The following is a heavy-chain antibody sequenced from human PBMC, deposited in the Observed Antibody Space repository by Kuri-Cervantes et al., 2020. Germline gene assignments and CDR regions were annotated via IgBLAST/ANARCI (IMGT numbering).Heavy chain of an antibody. CDR2: IYYSGST. V-gene: IGHV4-59*01. Sequence: SETLSLTCTVPGGSISGYYWSWIRQPPGKGLEWIGYIYYSGSTNYNPSLKSRVTISVDTSKNQFSLKLSSVTAADTAVYYCARRRTTGGDYWGQGTLVTVSS. D-gene: IGHD1-1*01. J-gene: IGHJ4*02. CDR3: ARRRTTGGDY. CDR1: GGSISGYY.